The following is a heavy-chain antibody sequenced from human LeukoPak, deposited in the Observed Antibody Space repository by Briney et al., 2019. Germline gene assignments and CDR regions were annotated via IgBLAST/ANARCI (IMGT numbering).Heavy chain of an antibody. CDR1: GGSISSGSYY. Sequence: PSETLSLTCTVSGGSISSGSYYWSWIRQPAGKGLEWIGYIYYSGSTNYNPSLKSRVTISVDTSKNQFSLKLSSVTAADTAVYYCARVPGPPEGWFDPWGQGTLVTVSS. J-gene: IGHJ5*02. V-gene: IGHV4-61*10. CDR3: ARVPGPPEGWFDP. CDR2: IYYSGST.